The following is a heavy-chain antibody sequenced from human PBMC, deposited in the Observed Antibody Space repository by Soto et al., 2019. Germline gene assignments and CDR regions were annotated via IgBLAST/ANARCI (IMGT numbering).Heavy chain of an antibody. J-gene: IGHJ4*02. V-gene: IGHV5-10-1*01. CDR3: ARQIYDSDTGPNFQYYFDS. CDR1: GYSVADSW. D-gene: IGHD3-22*01. CDR2: MDPSDSQT. Sequence: EALTISCKGSGYSVADSWITWVRQKPGKGLERMGRMDPSDSQTYSCPSFRGHVTISVTKSITTVFLQWSSLRASDTAMYYCARQIYDSDTGPNFQYYFDSWGQGTPVTVSS.